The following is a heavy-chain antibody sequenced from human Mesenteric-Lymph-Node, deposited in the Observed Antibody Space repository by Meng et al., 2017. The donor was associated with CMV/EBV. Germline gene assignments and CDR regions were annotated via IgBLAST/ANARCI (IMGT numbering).Heavy chain of an antibody. CDR3: ARGAVELWYDC. CDR1: GGSFSGYY. Sequence: LTCAVYGGSFSGYYWSWIRQPPGKGLEWIGEINHSGSTDYNPSLKSRVTISVDTSKNQFSLKLSSVTAADTAVYYCARGAVELWYDCWGQGTLVTVSS. CDR2: INHSGST. V-gene: IGHV4-34*01. D-gene: IGHD5-18*01. J-gene: IGHJ4*02.